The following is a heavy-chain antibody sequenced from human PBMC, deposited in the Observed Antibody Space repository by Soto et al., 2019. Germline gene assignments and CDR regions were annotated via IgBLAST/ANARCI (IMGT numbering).Heavy chain of an antibody. CDR2: MNPDSDIT. CDR1: GYTFTSYD. V-gene: IGHV1-8*01. J-gene: IGHJ4*02. D-gene: IGHD1-1*01. CDR3: VRGDATTGPSQNDY. Sequence: QVQLVQSGAEVKKPGASVKVSCKASGYTFTSYDINWVRQATGQGLGWMGWMNPDSDITGYAQKFQGRVTMTRNTSISTAYMELNYLRSDDTAVYYCVRGDATTGPSQNDYWGQGTLVTVSS.